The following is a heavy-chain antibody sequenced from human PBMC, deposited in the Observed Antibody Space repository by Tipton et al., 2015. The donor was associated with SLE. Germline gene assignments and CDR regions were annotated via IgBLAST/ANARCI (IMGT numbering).Heavy chain of an antibody. D-gene: IGHD3-3*01. CDR1: GFTFSSYS. CDR2: ISSSSSYI. J-gene: IGHJ4*02. CDR3: ARVAGVTIFGVDAYSFDY. Sequence: SLRLSCAASGFTFSSYSMNWVRQAPGKGLEWVSSISSSSSYIYYADSVKGRFTISRDNAKNSLYLQMNSLRAEDTAVYYCARVAGVTIFGVDAYSFDYWGQGTLVTVSS. V-gene: IGHV3-21*03.